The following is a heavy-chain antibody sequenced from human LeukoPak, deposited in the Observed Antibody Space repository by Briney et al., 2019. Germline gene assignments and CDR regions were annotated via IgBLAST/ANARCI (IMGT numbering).Heavy chain of an antibody. CDR2: ISGSGGST. D-gene: IGHD3-10*01. J-gene: IGHJ4*02. CDR1: GFTFSSYG. V-gene: IGHV3-23*01. CDR3: AKDGPGSYYTPAHDY. Sequence: GGSLRLSCAASGFTFSSYGMSWVRQAPGKGLEWVSAISGSGGSTYYADSVKGRFTISRDNSKNTLNLQMNSLRAEDTAVYYCAKDGPGSYYTPAHDYWGQGTLVTVSS.